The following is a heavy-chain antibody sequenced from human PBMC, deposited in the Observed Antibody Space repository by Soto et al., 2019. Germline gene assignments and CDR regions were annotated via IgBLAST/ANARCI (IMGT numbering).Heavy chain of an antibody. CDR1: GGSFSGYY. CDR3: ARVIPYYGSGFDY. D-gene: IGHD3-10*01. V-gene: IGHV4-34*01. CDR2: INHSGST. J-gene: IGHJ4*02. Sequence: SETLSLTCAVYGGSFSGYYWSWIRQPPGKGLEWIGEINHSGSTNYNPSLKSRVTISVDTSKNQFSLKLSSVTAADTAVYYCARVIPYYGSGFDYWGQGTLVTVSS.